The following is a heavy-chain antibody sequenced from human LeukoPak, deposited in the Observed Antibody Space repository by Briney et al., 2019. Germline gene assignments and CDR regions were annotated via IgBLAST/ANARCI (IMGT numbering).Heavy chain of an antibody. CDR2: IKRKTDGGTT. Sequence: PGGSLRLSCAASGFTFSNAWMSWVRQAPGKGLEWVGRIKRKTDGGTTDYAAPVKGRFTISRDDSKNTLYLQMNSLKTEDTAVYYCTTAHQYPLDYWGQGTLVTVSS. J-gene: IGHJ4*02. V-gene: IGHV3-15*01. CDR3: TTAHQYPLDY. D-gene: IGHD2-2*02. CDR1: GFTFSNAW.